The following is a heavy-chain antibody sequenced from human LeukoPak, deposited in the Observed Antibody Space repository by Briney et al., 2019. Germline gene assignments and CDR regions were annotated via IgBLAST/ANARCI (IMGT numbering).Heavy chain of an antibody. D-gene: IGHD3-22*01. J-gene: IGHJ5*02. CDR3: ARVSRTAYYYDSSGYYWFDP. CDR2: INPNSGGT. Sequence: ASVKVSCKASGYTFTGYYMHWVRQAPGQGLEWMGWINPNSGGTNYVQKFQGRVTMTRDTSISTAYMELSRLRSDDTAVYYCARVSRTAYYYDSSGYYWFDPWGQGTLVTVSS. CDR1: GYTFTGYY. V-gene: IGHV1-2*02.